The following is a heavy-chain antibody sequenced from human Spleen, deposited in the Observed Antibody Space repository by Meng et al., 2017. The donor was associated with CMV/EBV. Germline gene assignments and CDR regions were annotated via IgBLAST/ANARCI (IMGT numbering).Heavy chain of an antibody. V-gene: IGHV3-30*19. CDR1: GFTFSSYG. Sequence: GESLKISCAASGFTFSSYGMHWVRQAPGKGLEWVAVISYDGSNKYYADSVKGRFTISRDNSKNTLYLQMNSLRAEDTAVYYCARDLINYYYGMDVWGQGTTVTVSS. D-gene: IGHD2-8*01. CDR2: ISYDGSNK. CDR3: ARDLINYYYGMDV. J-gene: IGHJ6*02.